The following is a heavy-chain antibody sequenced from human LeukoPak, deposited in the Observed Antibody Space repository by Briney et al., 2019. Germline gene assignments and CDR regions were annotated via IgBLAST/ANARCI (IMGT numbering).Heavy chain of an antibody. J-gene: IGHJ6*02. Sequence: HPGGSLRLSCAASGFTFSGSAIHWVRQASGKGLEWVGRIRSKANSYATAYAASVEGRFTISRDDSKNTAFLQINALKTEDSAVYYCSASLKTYCSGGKCHSDYYYYGMDVWGQGTTVTVSS. CDR2: IRSKANSYAT. CDR3: SASLKTYCSGGKCHSDYYYYGMDV. V-gene: IGHV3-73*01. D-gene: IGHD2-15*01. CDR1: GFTFSGSA.